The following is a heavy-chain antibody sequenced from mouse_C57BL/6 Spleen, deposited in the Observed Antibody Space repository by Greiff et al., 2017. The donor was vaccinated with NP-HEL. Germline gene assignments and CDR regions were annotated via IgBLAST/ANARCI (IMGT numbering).Heavy chain of an antibody. V-gene: IGHV1-61*01. D-gene: IGHD3-3*01. CDR1: GYTFTSYW. Sequence: QVQLQQPGAELVRPGSSVKLSCKASGYTFTSYWMDWVKQRPGQGLEWIGNLYPSDSETHYNQKFKDKATLTVDKSSSTAYMQLSSLTSEDSAVYYCAREGWDGFDYWGQGTTLTVSS. J-gene: IGHJ2*01. CDR2: LYPSDSET. CDR3: AREGWDGFDY.